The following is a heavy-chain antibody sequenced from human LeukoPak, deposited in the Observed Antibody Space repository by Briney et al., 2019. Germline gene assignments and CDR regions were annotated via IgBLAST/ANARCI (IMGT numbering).Heavy chain of an antibody. CDR1: GFTFSTYE. Sequence: GGSLRLSCAASGFTFSTYEINWVRQAPGKGLEWLSHISTSGSSIHYADSVKGRFTISRDNAKNSLYLQMNSLRVEDTAVYYCARDGGGYDFWSGYPSYYYYYMDVWGKGTTVTVSS. D-gene: IGHD3-3*01. CDR3: ARDGGGYDFWSGYPSYYYYYMDV. CDR2: ISTSGSSI. J-gene: IGHJ6*03. V-gene: IGHV3-48*03.